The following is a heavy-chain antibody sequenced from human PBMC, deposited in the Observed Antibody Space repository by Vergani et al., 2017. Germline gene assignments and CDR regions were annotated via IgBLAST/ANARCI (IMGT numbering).Heavy chain of an antibody. CDR2: IKQDGSEK. V-gene: IGHV3-7*01. J-gene: IGHJ3*02. Sequence: EVQLVESGGGLVQPGGSLRLSCAASGFTFSSYWMSWVRQAPGKGLEWVANIKQDGSEKYYVDSVKGRFTISRDNAKNSLYLQMNSLRAEDTAVYYCARATTRVPAAIDDGAFYIWGQGTMVTVSS. CDR3: ARATTRVPAAIDDGAFYI. D-gene: IGHD2-2*02. CDR1: GFTFSSYW.